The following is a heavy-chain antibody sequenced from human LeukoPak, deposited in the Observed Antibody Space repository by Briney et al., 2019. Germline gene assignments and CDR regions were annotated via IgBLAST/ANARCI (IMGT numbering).Heavy chain of an antibody. V-gene: IGHV3-30*02. CDR3: AKTGSGGYYLDY. CDR1: GFTFSNYA. CDR2: IRYDGSNK. Sequence: PGGSLRLSCAASGFTFSNYAMHWVRQAPGKGLEWVTFIRYDGSNKNYADSVKGRFTISRDNSKSTLYLQMNSLGPEDTAVYYCAKTGSGGYYLDYWGQGTLVTVSS. J-gene: IGHJ4*02. D-gene: IGHD3-10*01.